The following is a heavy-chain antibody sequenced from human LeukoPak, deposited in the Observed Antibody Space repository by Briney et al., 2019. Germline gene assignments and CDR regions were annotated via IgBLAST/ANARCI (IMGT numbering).Heavy chain of an antibody. CDR1: GISLSNYG. J-gene: IGHJ5*02. Sequence: GGSLRLSCVVSGISLSNYGMTWVRQAPGKGLEWVSVIYSGGSTYYADSVKGRFTISRDNSKNTLYLQMNSLRAEDTAVYYCARDWGYYDFWSGYYSANWFDPWGQGTLVTVSS. CDR3: ARDWGYYDFWSGYYSANWFDP. CDR2: IYSGGST. V-gene: IGHV3-66*02. D-gene: IGHD3-3*01.